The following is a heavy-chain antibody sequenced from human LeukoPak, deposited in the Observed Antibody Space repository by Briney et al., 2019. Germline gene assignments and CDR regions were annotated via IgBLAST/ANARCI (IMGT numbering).Heavy chain of an antibody. Sequence: PGGSLRLSCAASGFTFSSYGMHWVRQAPGKGLEWVAVISYDGSNKSYADSVKGRFTISRDNSKNTLYLQMNSLRAEDTAVYYCAKDRDYYGSGSPFDYWGQGTLVTVSS. D-gene: IGHD3-10*01. CDR2: ISYDGSNK. V-gene: IGHV3-30*18. J-gene: IGHJ4*02. CDR1: GFTFSSYG. CDR3: AKDRDYYGSGSPFDY.